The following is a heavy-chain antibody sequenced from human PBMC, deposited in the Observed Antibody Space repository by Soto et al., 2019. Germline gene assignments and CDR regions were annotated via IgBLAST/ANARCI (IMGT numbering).Heavy chain of an antibody. CDR1: GGTFSSYA. Sequence: SVKVSCKASGGTFSSYAISWVRQAPGQGLEWMGGIIPIFGTANYAQKFQGRVTITADESTSTAYMELSSLRSEDTAVYYCARGSSEYYYDSSGYYYYYWGQGTLVTVSS. V-gene: IGHV1-69*13. CDR3: ARGSSEYYYDSSGYYYYY. D-gene: IGHD3-22*01. J-gene: IGHJ4*02. CDR2: IIPIFGTA.